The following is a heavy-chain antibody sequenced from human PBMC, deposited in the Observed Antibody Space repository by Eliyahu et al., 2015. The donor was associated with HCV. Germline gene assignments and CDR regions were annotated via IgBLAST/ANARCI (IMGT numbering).Heavy chain of an antibody. CDR1: GYTFTSYY. D-gene: IGHD5-18*01. CDR2: VNPSDGST. J-gene: IGHJ4*02. Sequence: QVQLEQSGAEVKKPGASVKVSCKASGYTFTSYYIHWVRQAPGQGLEWXGVVNPSDGSTTYAQKFQGRVTVTSDTSTSTVYMELSSLRSEDTAMYYCARDAARGQGYTYGYLNYWGQGTLVTVSS. V-gene: IGHV1-46*01. CDR3: ARDAARGQGYTYGYLNY.